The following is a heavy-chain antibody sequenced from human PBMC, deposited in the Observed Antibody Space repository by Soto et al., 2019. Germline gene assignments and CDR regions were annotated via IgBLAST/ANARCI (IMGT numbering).Heavy chain of an antibody. D-gene: IGHD2-15*01. CDR1: GGTFSSYA. CDR2: IIPIFGTA. V-gene: IGHV1-69*01. J-gene: IGHJ1*01. CDR3: ARGQGGYCSGGSCRYLYFQH. Sequence: QVQLVQSGAEVKKPGSSVKVSCKASGGTFSSYAISWVRQAPGQGLEWMGGIIPIFGTANYAQKLQGRVTITADESTSIAYMELSSLRSEDTAVYYCARGQGGYCSGGSCRYLYFQHWGQGTLVTVSS.